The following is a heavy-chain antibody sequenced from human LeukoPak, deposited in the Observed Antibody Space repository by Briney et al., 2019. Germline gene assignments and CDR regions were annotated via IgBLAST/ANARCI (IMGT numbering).Heavy chain of an antibody. D-gene: IGHD3-10*01. Sequence: GGSLRLSCAASGFTFSSYEMNWVRQAPGKGLEWVSYISSGDSSIYYADSVKGRFTISRDNAKNSLYLQMNSLRAEDTAVYYCARRGPPRTMLRGVKSGWFDPWGQGTLVTVSS. CDR3: ARRGPPRTMLRGVKSGWFDP. CDR1: GFTFSSYE. J-gene: IGHJ5*02. CDR2: ISSGDSSI. V-gene: IGHV3-48*03.